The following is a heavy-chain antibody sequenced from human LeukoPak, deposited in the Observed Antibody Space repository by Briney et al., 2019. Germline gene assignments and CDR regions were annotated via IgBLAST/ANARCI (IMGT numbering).Heavy chain of an antibody. V-gene: IGHV4-39*01. CDR3: ARPRGSRTSAFDI. CDR2: IYYSGST. J-gene: IGHJ3*02. CDR1: GGSISSSSYY. D-gene: IGHD3-16*01. Sequence: SETLSLTCTVTGGSISSSSYYWGWIRQPPGKGLEWIGSIYYSGSTYYNSSRKSRVTISVDTSKNQFSLRLSSVTAADTAVYYCARPRGSRTSAFDIWGPGTMVTVSS.